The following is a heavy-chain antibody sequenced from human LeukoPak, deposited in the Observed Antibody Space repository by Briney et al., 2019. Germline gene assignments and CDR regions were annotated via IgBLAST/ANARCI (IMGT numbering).Heavy chain of an antibody. J-gene: IGHJ4*02. CDR3: ARGSGSVDY. D-gene: IGHD7-27*01. Sequence: SQTLSLTCAVFGGSFSGRYWSWIRQPPGKGLEWIGYIYYSGSTNCNPSLKSRVTISVDTSKNQFSLKLSSVTAADTAVYYCARGSGSVDYWGQGTLVTVSS. CDR2: IYYSGST. CDR1: GGSFSGRY. V-gene: IGHV4-59*11.